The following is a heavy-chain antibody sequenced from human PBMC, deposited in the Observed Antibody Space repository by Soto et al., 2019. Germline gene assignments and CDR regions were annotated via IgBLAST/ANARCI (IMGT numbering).Heavy chain of an antibody. V-gene: IGHV1-18*01. Sequence: GASGKVSCKASGYTITSYGISWVQQAPGQGLEWMGWISAYNGNTNYAQKRQGRVTMTTDTSTSTAYMELRSLRSDDTAVYYCAREGIIAVAGPFDPWGQGTLVTVSS. CDR3: AREGIIAVAGPFDP. J-gene: IGHJ5*02. D-gene: IGHD6-19*01. CDR1: GYTITSYG. CDR2: ISAYNGNT.